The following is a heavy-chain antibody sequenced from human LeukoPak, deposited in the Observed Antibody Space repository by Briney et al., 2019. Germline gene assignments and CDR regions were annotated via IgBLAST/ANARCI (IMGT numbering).Heavy chain of an antibody. CDR3: ARDLEKSSSWYPKSPPEH. D-gene: IGHD6-13*01. Sequence: GTSLRLSCAASGFTFNSYAMHWVRQAPGKGLEWVALISYDGSNKYYADSVKGRFTISRDNSQKTLYLQMNSLRAEDTALYYCARDLEKSSSWYPKSPPEHWGQGTLVTVSS. CDR2: ISYDGSNK. J-gene: IGHJ4*02. CDR1: GFTFNSYA. V-gene: IGHV3-30-3*01.